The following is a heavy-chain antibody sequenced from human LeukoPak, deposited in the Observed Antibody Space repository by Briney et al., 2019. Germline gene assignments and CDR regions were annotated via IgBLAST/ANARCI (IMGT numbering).Heavy chain of an antibody. CDR2: IYYSGST. CDR1: GGSISSGGYY. J-gene: IGHJ4*02. D-gene: IGHD3-22*01. V-gene: IGHV4-31*03. CDR3: ARALSYYYDRSGSRFDY. Sequence: PSETLSLTCTVSGGSISSGGYYWSWIRQHPGKGLEWIGYIYYSGSTYYNPSLKSRVTISVDTSKNQFSLKLSSVTAADTAVYYCARALSYYYDRSGSRFDYWGQGTLVTVSS.